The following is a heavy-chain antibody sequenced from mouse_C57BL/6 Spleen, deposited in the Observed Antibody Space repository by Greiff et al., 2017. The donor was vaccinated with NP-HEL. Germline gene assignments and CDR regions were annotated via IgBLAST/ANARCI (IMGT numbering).Heavy chain of an antibody. V-gene: IGHV2-5*01. CDR2: IWRGGST. CDR1: GFSLTSYG. CDR3: AKPHYYGSSYDYFDY. J-gene: IGHJ2*01. D-gene: IGHD1-1*01. Sequence: VKLMESGPGLVQPSQSLSITCTVSGFSLTSYGVHWVRQSPGKGLEWLGVIWRGGSTDYNAAFMSRLSLTKDNSKSQVFFKMNRLQADDTAIYYCAKPHYYGSSYDYFDYWGQGTTLTVSS.